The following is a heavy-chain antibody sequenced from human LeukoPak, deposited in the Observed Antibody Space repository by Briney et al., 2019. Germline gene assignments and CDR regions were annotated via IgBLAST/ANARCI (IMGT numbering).Heavy chain of an antibody. J-gene: IGHJ6*04. Sequence: GGSLRLSCAASGFTFSSYEMNWVRQAPGKGLGWVTYISSNGSTIYYADSVKGRFTISRDNAKNSLYLQMNSLRAADTAVYYCAELGITMIGGVWGKGTTVTISS. CDR3: AELGITMIGGV. D-gene: IGHD3-10*02. CDR1: GFTFSSYE. CDR2: ISSNGSTI. V-gene: IGHV3-48*03.